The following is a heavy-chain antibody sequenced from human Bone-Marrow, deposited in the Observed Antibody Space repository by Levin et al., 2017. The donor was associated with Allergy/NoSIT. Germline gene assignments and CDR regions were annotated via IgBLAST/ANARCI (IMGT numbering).Heavy chain of an antibody. CDR2: LWFDGSNK. D-gene: IGHD2-15*01. Sequence: GGSLRLSCAASGFTFSSYGMHWVRQSPGKGLEWVAILWFDGSNKYYADSVKGRFTISRDNSKNTLYLQMNSLRAEDTAVYYCARAARDCSGGSCYSTPGMDVWGQGTTVTVSS. CDR3: ARAARDCSGGSCYSTPGMDV. J-gene: IGHJ6*02. V-gene: IGHV3-33*01. CDR1: GFTFSSYG.